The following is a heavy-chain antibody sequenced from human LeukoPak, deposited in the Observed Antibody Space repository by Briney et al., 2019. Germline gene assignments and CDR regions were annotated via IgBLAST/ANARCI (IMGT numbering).Heavy chain of an antibody. CDR2: IRYDGSNK. Sequence: GGSLRLSCAASGFTFSSYGMHWVRQAPGKGLEWVAFIRYDGSNKYYADSVKGRFTISRDNSKNTLYLQMNSLRAEDTAVYYCARVTLPAIFGVDYWFDPWGQGTLVTVSS. J-gene: IGHJ5*02. D-gene: IGHD3-3*01. CDR3: ARVTLPAIFGVDYWFDP. CDR1: GFTFSSYG. V-gene: IGHV3-30*02.